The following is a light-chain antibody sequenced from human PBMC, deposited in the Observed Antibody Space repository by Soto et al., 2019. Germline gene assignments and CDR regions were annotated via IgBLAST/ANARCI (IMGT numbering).Light chain of an antibody. V-gene: IGKV3-15*01. CDR2: GAS. Sequence: EIVMTQSPATLSVSPGERATLSCSASQSVSNNLACYQQKPGQAPSLLIYGASTRATGIQARFSGSGSGTEFTLTISSLQSEDFAVYYCKQYDNWLATFGQGTKVEIK. CDR3: KQYDNWLAT. CDR1: QSVSNN. J-gene: IGKJ1*01.